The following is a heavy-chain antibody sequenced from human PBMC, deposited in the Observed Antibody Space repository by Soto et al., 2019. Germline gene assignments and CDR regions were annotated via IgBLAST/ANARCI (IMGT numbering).Heavy chain of an antibody. CDR2: ISYDGSNK. V-gene: IGHV3-30*03. D-gene: IGHD3-10*01. CDR3: ARETYGSGSSYGMDV. CDR1: GFTFSSYG. Sequence: QVQLVESGGGVVQPGRSLRLSCAASGFTFSSYGMHWVRQAPGKGLEWVAVISYDGSNKYYADSVKGRFTISRDNSKNTLYLQMNSLRAEDTAVYYCARETYGSGSSYGMDVWGQGTTVTVSS. J-gene: IGHJ6*02.